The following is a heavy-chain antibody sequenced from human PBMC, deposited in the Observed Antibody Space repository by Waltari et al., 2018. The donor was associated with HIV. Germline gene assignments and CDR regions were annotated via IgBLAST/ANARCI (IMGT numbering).Heavy chain of an antibody. CDR1: RVSISSYS. CDR2: IYYSGRT. V-gene: IGHV4-59*01. Sequence: QVQLQESGPGLVKPSETLSLTCTVPRVSISSYSSSWIRTPPGQGLAWSGYIYYSGRTNYNPSLKSRVTISVDTSKNQFSLKLSSVTAADTAVYYCARDRYDSSGYNLRGYYYGMDVWGQGTTVTVSS. J-gene: IGHJ6*02. CDR3: ARDRYDSSGYNLRGYYYGMDV. D-gene: IGHD3-22*01.